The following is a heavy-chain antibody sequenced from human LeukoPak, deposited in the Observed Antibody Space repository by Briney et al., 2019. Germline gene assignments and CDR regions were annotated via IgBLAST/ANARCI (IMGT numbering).Heavy chain of an antibody. CDR3: ASPRSYYDSSGYYIS. CDR2: IYYSGST. J-gene: IGHJ5*02. Sequence: PSETLSLTCTVSGGSVSSGSYYWSWIRQPPGKGLEWIGYIYYSGSTNYNPSLKSRVTISVDTSKNQFSLKLSSVTAADTAVYYCASPRSYYDSSGYYISWGQGTLVTVSS. V-gene: IGHV4-61*01. D-gene: IGHD3-22*01. CDR1: GGSVSSGSYY.